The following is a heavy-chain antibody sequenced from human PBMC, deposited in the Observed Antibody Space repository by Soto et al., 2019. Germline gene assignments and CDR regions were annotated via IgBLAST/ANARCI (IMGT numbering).Heavy chain of an antibody. D-gene: IGHD3-10*01. CDR1: GYTFTGYY. Sequence: ASVKVSCKASGYTFTGYYMRWVRQAPGQGLEWMGWINPNSGGTNYAQKFQGRVTMTRDTSISTAYMELSRLRSDDTAVYYCARGMVRNSPTPGYWGQGTLVTVSS. CDR2: INPNSGGT. V-gene: IGHV1-2*02. J-gene: IGHJ4*02. CDR3: ARGMVRNSPTPGY.